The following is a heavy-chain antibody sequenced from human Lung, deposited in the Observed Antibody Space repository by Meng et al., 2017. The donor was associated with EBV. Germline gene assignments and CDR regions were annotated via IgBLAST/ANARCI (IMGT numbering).Heavy chain of an antibody. CDR2: INSDGSST. CDR3: ARPTRSEVGATDDS. V-gene: IGHV3-74*01. J-gene: IGHJ4*02. D-gene: IGHD1-26*01. Sequence: EVQLVESGXGLVQPGGSLRLSCAASGFTFSSYWMHWVRQAPGKGLVWVSRINSDGSSTSYADSVKGRFTISRDNAKNTLYLQMNSLRAEDTAVYFCARPTRSEVGATDDSWGQGTLVTVSS. CDR1: GFTFSSYW.